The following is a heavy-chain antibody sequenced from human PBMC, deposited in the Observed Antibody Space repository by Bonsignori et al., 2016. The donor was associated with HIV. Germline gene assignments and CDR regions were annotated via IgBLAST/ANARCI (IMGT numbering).Heavy chain of an antibody. J-gene: IGHJ4*02. Sequence: EVQLVESGGGLVRPGGSLRLSCAASGFTFKSYRMAWVRQTPGKGLEWVANIKKDENEKYYVDSVKGRFTISRDNAKNSLYLQMNSLRADDTAVYYCAREGITGTSSLDFWGQGPRLPSP. CDR3: AREGITGTSSLDF. V-gene: IGHV3-7*01. CDR2: IKKDENEK. D-gene: IGHD1-20*01. CDR1: GFTFKSYR.